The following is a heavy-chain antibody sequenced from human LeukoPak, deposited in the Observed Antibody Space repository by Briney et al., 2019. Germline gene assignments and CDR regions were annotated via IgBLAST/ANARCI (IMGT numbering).Heavy chain of an antibody. J-gene: IGHJ5*02. V-gene: IGHV3-30*03. CDR2: ISYDGSSK. Sequence: PGGSLRLSCAASGFFFSNYGMHWVRQAPAKGLEWVAVISYDGSSKYYADSVKGRFTISRDTSRNTLHLQMNSLRAEDTAVYYCARAATGWFDPWGQGTLVTVSS. CDR1: GFFFSNYG. CDR3: ARAATGWFDP. D-gene: IGHD6-25*01.